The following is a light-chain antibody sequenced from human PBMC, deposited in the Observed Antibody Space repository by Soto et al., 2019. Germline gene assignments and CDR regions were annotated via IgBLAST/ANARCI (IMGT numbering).Light chain of an antibody. Sequence: QSALTQPPSASGSPGQSVTISCTGSSSDVGSSVFVSWYQQHPGKAPKLIISEVAKRPSGVADRFYGSKSANTASLTVSGLQVEDEAAYYCSSSAGGDTLIFGGGTKLTVL. CDR2: EVA. CDR1: SSDVGSSVF. V-gene: IGLV2-8*01. J-gene: IGLJ2*01. CDR3: SSSAGGDTLI.